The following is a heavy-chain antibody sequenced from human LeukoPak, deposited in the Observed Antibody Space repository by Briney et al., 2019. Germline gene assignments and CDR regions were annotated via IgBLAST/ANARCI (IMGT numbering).Heavy chain of an antibody. V-gene: IGHV5-51*01. CDR3: ARDRGTKFLDY. CDR1: GYRFTNYY. CDR2: IHPGDSDT. D-gene: IGHD1/OR15-1a*01. J-gene: IGHJ4*02. Sequence: GESLKISCKGSGYRFTNYYIAWVRHMPGKGLEWMGIIHPGDSDTRYRPSFQGQVTISVDKSITTAYLQWNKLKPSDTAIYYCARDRGTKFLDYWGQGTPVTV.